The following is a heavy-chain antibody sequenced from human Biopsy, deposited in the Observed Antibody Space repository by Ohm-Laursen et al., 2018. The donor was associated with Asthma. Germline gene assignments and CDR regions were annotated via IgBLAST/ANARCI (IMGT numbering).Heavy chain of an antibody. J-gene: IGHJ6*02. Sequence: SVKVSCKASGYTFTSYTITWVRQAPGQGLEWMGWLIPVLGTPDHAQMFEGRVTITADESTSTAYMELSSLSSEDTAVYYCARGYSGSDRIVYYYSGLEVWGQGTTVTVSS. CDR1: GYTFTSYT. CDR2: LIPVLGTP. D-gene: IGHD5-12*01. V-gene: IGHV1-69*08. CDR3: ARGYSGSDRIVYYYSGLEV.